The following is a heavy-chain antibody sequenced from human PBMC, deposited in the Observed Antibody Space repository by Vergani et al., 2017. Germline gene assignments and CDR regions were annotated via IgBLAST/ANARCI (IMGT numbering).Heavy chain of an antibody. CDR1: GFTFSSYW. CDR3: AREDIVVVPAAIPPYYYYGMDV. D-gene: IGHD2-2*02. CDR2: INSDGSST. V-gene: IGHV3-74*01. Sequence: EVQLVESGGGLVQPGGSLRLSCAASGFTFSSYWMHWVRQAPGKGLVWVSRINSDGSSTSYADSVKGRFTISRDNAKNTLYLQMNSLRAEDTAVYYCAREDIVVVPAAIPPYYYYGMDVWGQGP. J-gene: IGHJ6*02.